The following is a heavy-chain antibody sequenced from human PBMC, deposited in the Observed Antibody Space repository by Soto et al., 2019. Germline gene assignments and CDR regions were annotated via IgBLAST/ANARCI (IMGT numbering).Heavy chain of an antibody. CDR1: GFHFSTYG. CDR3: ARCGIPVNGGASCYLDY. Sequence: QVQLVDSGGGVVQPGTSLRHTCDASGFHFSTYGMHWVRQAPGKGLEWVTLVGYDGRDKYYADSVKDRFTISRDNSKNTVYLQMNSLRVEDTAIYYCARCGIPVNGGASCYLDYWGQGTLVTVSS. V-gene: IGHV3-33*01. J-gene: IGHJ4*02. D-gene: IGHD2-15*01. CDR2: VGYDGRDK.